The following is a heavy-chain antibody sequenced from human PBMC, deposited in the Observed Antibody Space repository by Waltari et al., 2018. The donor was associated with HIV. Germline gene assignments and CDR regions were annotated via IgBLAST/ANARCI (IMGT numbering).Heavy chain of an antibody. V-gene: IGHV3-33*01. D-gene: IGHD3-10*01. CDR1: GFTFSSFG. J-gene: IGHJ6*02. CDR3: SRRGVLTYYYTMDV. CDR2: LWCDGGNK. Sequence: QVQLVESGGGVVQPGRSLRLSCAASGFTFSSFGMHWVRQAPGKGVGWVAVLWCDGGNKYYADSVKGRFSISRDNSKNTVYLQMNSLRAEDTAGYFCSRRGVLTYYYTMDVWGQGTTVTVSS.